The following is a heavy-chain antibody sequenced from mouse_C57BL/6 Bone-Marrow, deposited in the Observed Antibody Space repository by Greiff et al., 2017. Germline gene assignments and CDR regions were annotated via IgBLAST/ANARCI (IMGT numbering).Heavy chain of an antibody. V-gene: IGHV1-59*01. J-gene: IGHJ3*01. CDR1: GYTFTSYW. Sequence: QVQLQQPGAELVRPGTSVKLSCKTSGYTFTSYWMHWVKQRPGQGLEWIGVIDPSDSYTNYNQQFEGKATLTVDTSSSTAYMQLSSLKSEDSAVYYCARGDDDYVAYWGQGTLVTVSA. CDR2: IDPSDSYT. D-gene: IGHD2-4*01. CDR3: ARGDDDYVAY.